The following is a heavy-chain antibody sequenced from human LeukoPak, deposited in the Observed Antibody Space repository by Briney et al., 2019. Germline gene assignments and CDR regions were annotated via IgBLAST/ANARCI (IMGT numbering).Heavy chain of an antibody. D-gene: IGHD5-24*01. CDR1: GGSISSGSYY. Sequence: SETLSLTCTVSGGSISSGSYYWSWIRKPAGTGLEWIGRIYTSGSTNYNPSLKSRVTISVDTSKNQFSLKLSSVTAADTAMYYCARDHVGRDGYNPPHYWGQGTLVTVSS. CDR3: ARDHVGRDGYNPPHY. V-gene: IGHV4-61*02. J-gene: IGHJ4*01. CDR2: IYTSGST.